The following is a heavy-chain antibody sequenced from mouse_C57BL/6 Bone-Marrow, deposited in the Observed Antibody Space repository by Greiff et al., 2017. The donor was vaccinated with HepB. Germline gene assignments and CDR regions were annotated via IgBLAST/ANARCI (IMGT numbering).Heavy chain of an antibody. CDR3: TRWGSSYFDY. D-gene: IGHD1-1*01. J-gene: IGHJ2*01. Sequence: VQLQQPGAELVKPGASVKMSCKASGYTFTDYEMHWVKQTPVHGLEWIGAIDPETGGTAYNQKFKGKAILTADKSSSTAYMELRSLTSEDSAVYYCTRWGSSYFDYWGQGTTLTVSS. CDR2: IDPETGGT. V-gene: IGHV1-15*01. CDR1: GYTFTDYE.